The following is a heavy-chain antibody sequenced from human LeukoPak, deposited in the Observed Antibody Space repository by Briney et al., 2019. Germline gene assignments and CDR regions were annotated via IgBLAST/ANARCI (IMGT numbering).Heavy chain of an antibody. CDR3: ATGWHLDY. Sequence: GGSLRLSCAASGFTFSNFWRSWVRQAPGKGLEWVGNINQKRSDKYYADSVKGRLTISRNDDKTALYLQVNSQRAEDTPVYYCATGWHLDYWGQGTLVTVSS. D-gene: IGHD6-13*01. CDR2: INQKRSDK. V-gene: IGHV3-7*03. CDR1: GFTFSNFW. J-gene: IGHJ4*02.